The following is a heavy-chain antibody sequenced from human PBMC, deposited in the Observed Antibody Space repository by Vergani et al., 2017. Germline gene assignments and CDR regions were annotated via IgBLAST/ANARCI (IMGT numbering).Heavy chain of an antibody. CDR3: ARDRMAGAFDI. CDR2: ISYDGSNK. J-gene: IGHJ3*02. Sequence: QVQLVESGGGVVQPGRSLRLSCAASGFTFSSYAMHWVRQAPGKGLEWVAVISYDGSNKYYADYVKGRFTISSDNSKNTLYLQMNSLRAEDTAVYYCARDRMAGAFDIWGQGTMVTVSS. V-gene: IGHV3-30-3*01. CDR1: GFTFSSYA. D-gene: IGHD2-8*01.